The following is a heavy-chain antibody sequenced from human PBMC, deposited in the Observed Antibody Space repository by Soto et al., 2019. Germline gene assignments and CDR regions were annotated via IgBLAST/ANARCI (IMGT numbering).Heavy chain of an antibody. CDR3: LRSFCNHHDI. Sequence: GGYLKLSCAASGFTFSNYAMHWFRRAPGKGLEWVAIISYDARNSYYADSVKGRFTVSRDNSRSTLYLQMHSLRTEDTAVYFCLRSFCNHHDI. CDR1: GFTFSNYA. V-gene: IGHV3-30*04. CDR2: ISYDARNS. J-gene: IGHJ3*02.